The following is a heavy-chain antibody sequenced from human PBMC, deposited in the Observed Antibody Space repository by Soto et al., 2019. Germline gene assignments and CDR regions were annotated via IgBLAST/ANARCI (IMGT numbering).Heavy chain of an antibody. D-gene: IGHD3-22*01. CDR2: INHSGST. V-gene: IGHV4-34*01. CDR1: GGSFSGYY. CDR3: ARVLSYYDSSGSWFDP. J-gene: IGHJ5*02. Sequence: PSETLSLTCTVYGGSFSGYYWSWIRQPPGKGLEWIGEINHSGSTNYNPSLKSRVTISVDTSKNQFSLKLSSVTAADTAVYYCARVLSYYDSSGSWFDPWGQGTLVTVSS.